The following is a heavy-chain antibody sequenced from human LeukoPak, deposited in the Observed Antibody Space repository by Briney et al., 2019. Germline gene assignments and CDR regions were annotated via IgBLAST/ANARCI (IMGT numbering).Heavy chain of an antibody. D-gene: IGHD3-22*01. V-gene: IGHV3-43*02. CDR2: VTGDGRST. J-gene: IGHJ1*01. CDR3: AKDRDTTGYEH. CDR1: GFTFEDYA. Sequence: PGGSLRLSCAASGFTFEDYAMHWVRQAPGKGLEWVSFVTGDGRSTYYADSVKGRFTISRDNSKNSLYLQMNSLRIEATALYYCAKDRDTTGYEHWGQGTLVTVSS.